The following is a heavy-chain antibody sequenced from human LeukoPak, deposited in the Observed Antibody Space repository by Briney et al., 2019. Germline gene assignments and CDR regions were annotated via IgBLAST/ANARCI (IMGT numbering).Heavy chain of an antibody. J-gene: IGHJ5*02. Sequence: PGGSLRLSCAASGFTFSSYGMHWVRQAPGKGLEWVAFIRYDGSNKYYADSVKGRFTISRDNSKNTLYLQMNSLRAEDTAVYYCTYCGGDCYSWFSPWGQGTLVTVSS. CDR2: IRYDGSNK. V-gene: IGHV3-30*02. CDR1: GFTFSSYG. D-gene: IGHD2-21*02. CDR3: TYCGGDCYSWFSP.